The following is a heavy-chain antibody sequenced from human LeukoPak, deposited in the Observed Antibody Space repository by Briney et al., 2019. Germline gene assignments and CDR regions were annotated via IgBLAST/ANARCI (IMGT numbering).Heavy chain of an antibody. CDR3: AKDPRFYGREWTGYFDY. CDR2: IRFDGSND. CDR1: GFTFSNSG. Sequence: PGGSLRLSCAASGFTFSNSGMHWVRQAPGKGLEWVALIRFDGSNDFYADSVKGRFTISRDNSKNTLYLQMNNLRTEDTAVYYCAKDPRFYGREWTGYFDYWGQGTLVTVSS. D-gene: IGHD3/OR15-3a*01. V-gene: IGHV3-30*02. J-gene: IGHJ4*02.